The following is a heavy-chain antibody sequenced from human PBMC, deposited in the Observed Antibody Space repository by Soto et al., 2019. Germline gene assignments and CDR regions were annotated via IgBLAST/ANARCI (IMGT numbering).Heavy chain of an antibody. J-gene: IGHJ5*02. D-gene: IGHD3-3*01. Sequence: SETLSLTCTVSGGSISSYYWSWIRQPPGKGLEWIGYIYYSGSTNYNPSLKSRVTISVDTSKNQFSLKLSSVTAADTAVYYCARDLTIFGVGFDPWGQGTLVTVSS. CDR2: IYYSGST. CDR3: ARDLTIFGVGFDP. V-gene: IGHV4-59*01. CDR1: GGSISSYY.